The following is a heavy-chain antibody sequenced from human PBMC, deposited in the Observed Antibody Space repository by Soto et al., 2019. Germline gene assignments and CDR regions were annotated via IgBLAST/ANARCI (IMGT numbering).Heavy chain of an antibody. Sequence: PSETLSLTCAVYGGSFSGYYWSWIRQPPGKGLEWIGEINHSGSTNYNPSLKSRVTISVDTSKNQFSLKLSSLTAADTAVYYCARAPAAMLTYYYYGMDVWGQGTTVTVSS. D-gene: IGHD2-2*01. V-gene: IGHV4-34*01. CDR2: INHSGST. J-gene: IGHJ6*02. CDR1: GGSFSGYY. CDR3: ARAPAAMLTYYYYGMDV.